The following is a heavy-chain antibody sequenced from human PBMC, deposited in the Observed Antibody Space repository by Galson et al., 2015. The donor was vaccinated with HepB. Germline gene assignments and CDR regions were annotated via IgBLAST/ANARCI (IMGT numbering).Heavy chain of an antibody. J-gene: IGHJ2*01. Sequence: SLRLSCAASGFSFSTSWMTWVRQAPGKGLEWVSSISRSSSYIYYADSVKGRFTISRDNAKNSLYLQMNSLRAEDTAVYYCARDRGYYGSGSYYNGNWYFDVWGRGTLVTVSS. CDR2: ISRSSSYI. CDR3: ARDRGYYGSGSYYNGNWYFDV. CDR1: GFSFSTSW. D-gene: IGHD3-10*01. V-gene: IGHV3-21*01.